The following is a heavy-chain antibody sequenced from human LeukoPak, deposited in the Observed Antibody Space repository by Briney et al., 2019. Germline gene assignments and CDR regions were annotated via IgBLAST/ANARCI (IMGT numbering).Heavy chain of an antibody. D-gene: IGHD5-24*01. CDR1: GYTFTSYA. CDR2: INAGNGNT. J-gene: IGHJ4*02. Sequence: ASVKVSCKASGYTFTSYAMHWVRQAPGQRLEWMGWINAGNGNTKYSQKFQGRVTMTRDTSTSTVYMELNSLRSEDTAVYYCARDVAREFDYWGQGTLVTVSS. CDR3: ARDVAREFDY. V-gene: IGHV1-3*01.